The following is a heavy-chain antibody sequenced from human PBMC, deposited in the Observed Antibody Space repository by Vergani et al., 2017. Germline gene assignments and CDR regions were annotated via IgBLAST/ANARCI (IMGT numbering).Heavy chain of an antibody. Sequence: EVQLLESGGGLVQPGGSLRLSCAASGFTFSSYAMSWVRQAPGKGLEWVSAISGSGGSTYYADSVKGRFTISRDNAKNSLYLQMNSLRAEDTAVYYCARAVPPIAARAGWFDPWGQGTLVTVSS. CDR2: ISGSGGST. V-gene: IGHV3-23*01. CDR1: GFTFSSYA. CDR3: ARAVPPIAARAGWFDP. D-gene: IGHD6-6*01. J-gene: IGHJ5*02.